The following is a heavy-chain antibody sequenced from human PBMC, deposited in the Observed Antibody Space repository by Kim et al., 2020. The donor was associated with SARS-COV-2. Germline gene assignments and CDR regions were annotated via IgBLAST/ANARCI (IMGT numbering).Heavy chain of an antibody. CDR1: GGSISSSSYY. J-gene: IGHJ3*01. CDR2: IYYTGST. CDR3: ARDRVASGTYYNVADAFDV. V-gene: IGHV4-39*07. D-gene: IGHD3-10*01. Sequence: SETLSLTCTVSGGSISSSSYYWGWIRQPPGKGLEWIGSIYYTGSTYYNPSLKSRVTISVDTSKNHFSLKLSSVTAADTAIYYCARDRVASGTYYNVADAFDVWGQGTMITVSS.